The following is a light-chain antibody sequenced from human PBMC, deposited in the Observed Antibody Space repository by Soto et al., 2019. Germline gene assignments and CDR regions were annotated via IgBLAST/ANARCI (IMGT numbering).Light chain of an antibody. CDR1: QSLSDY. V-gene: IGKV3-11*01. Sequence: EIVLTQSQATLSLSPGERVTLSCRASQSLSDYLAWYQQKPGQAPRLLIYDASNRATGIPARFSGSGSGTDFTLTISSLEPEDFAVYYCQQSSNWPRTFGQGTKVEIK. J-gene: IGKJ1*01. CDR2: DAS. CDR3: QQSSNWPRT.